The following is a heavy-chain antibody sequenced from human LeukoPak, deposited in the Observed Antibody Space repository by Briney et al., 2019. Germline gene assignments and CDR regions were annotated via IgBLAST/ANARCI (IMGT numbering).Heavy chain of an antibody. J-gene: IGHJ4*02. CDR1: GGSISSYY. V-gene: IGHV4-59*01. CDR3: ARGADSSGYYSIFYFDY. CDR2: IYYSGST. Sequence: SETLSLTCTVSGGSISSYYWNWIRQPPGKGLEWIGYIYYSGSTNYNPSLKSRVTISVDTSKNQFSLRLSSVTAADTAVYHCARGADSSGYYSIFYFDYWGQGTLVTVSS. D-gene: IGHD3-22*01.